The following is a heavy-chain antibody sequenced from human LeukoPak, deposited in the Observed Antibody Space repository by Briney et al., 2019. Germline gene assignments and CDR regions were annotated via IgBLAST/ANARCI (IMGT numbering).Heavy chain of an antibody. V-gene: IGHV3-7*01. CDR1: GFTFGNYW. CDR3: AKGMWSSGSNYFDY. D-gene: IGHD3-22*01. CDR2: IKTDGSEK. Sequence: GGSLRLSCEGSGFTFGNYWMGWVRQAPGKGLQWVANIKTDGSEKYYVDSVKGRFTISRDNAKNSLYLQMNSLRAEDTAVYYCAKGMWSSGSNYFDYWGQGTLVTV. J-gene: IGHJ4*02.